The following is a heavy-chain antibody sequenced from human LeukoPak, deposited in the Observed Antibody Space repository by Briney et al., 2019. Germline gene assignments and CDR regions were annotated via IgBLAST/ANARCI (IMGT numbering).Heavy chain of an antibody. CDR3: ARETYCTNTSCPIGDHFDY. CDR1: GFTFRSYS. V-gene: IGHV3-21*01. CDR2: ISSSSRYI. J-gene: IGHJ4*02. D-gene: IGHD2-2*01. Sequence: KSGGSLRLSCAASGFTFRSYSMNWVRQAPGKGLEWVSSISSSSRYIYYADSVKGRFTISRDNAKNSLYLQMNSLRAEDTAVYYCARETYCTNTSCPIGDHFDYWGQGTLVTVSS.